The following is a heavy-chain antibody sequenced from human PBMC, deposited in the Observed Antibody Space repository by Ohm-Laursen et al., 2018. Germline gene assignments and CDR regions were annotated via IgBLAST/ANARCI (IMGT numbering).Heavy chain of an antibody. D-gene: IGHD3-22*01. CDR1: GSSISSGYY. J-gene: IGHJ6*02. V-gene: IGHV4-38-2*01. CDR2: IYHSGNT. CDR3: ARGVKYYYYYGMDV. Sequence: SETLSLTCAVSGSSISSGYYCGWIRQPPGKGLEWIGSIYHSGNTYYTPSLKSRVTIDVDTSKNQFSRKLISVTAADTAVYYCARGVKYYYYYGMDVWGQGTAVTVSS.